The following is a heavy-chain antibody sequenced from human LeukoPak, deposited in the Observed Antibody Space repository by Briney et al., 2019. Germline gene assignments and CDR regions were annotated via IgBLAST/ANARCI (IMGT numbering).Heavy chain of an antibody. J-gene: IGHJ5*02. Sequence: GESLRLSCAASGFTFSSYSMNWVRQAPGKGLEWVSSISNSSSYIYYADSVKGRFTISRDNAKNSLYLQMNSLRAEDTAVYYCARDRSGPGGFDPWGQGTLVTVSS. CDR3: ARDRSGPGGFDP. CDR1: GFTFSSYS. CDR2: ISNSSSYI. D-gene: IGHD6-19*01. V-gene: IGHV3-21*01.